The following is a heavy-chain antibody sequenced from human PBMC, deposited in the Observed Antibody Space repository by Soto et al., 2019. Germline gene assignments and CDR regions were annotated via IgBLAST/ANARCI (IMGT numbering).Heavy chain of an antibody. V-gene: IGHV4-34*01. Sequence: SETLSLTCAVYGGSFSGYYCICIRHPPFKWLEWIVEINHSGSTNYNPSLKSRVTISVDTSKNQFSLKLSSVTAADTAVYYCARGLGTIVVVPAASYGMDVWGQGTTVTVSS. J-gene: IGHJ6*02. CDR3: ARGLGTIVVVPAASYGMDV. D-gene: IGHD2-2*01. CDR2: INHSGST. CDR1: GGSFSGYY.